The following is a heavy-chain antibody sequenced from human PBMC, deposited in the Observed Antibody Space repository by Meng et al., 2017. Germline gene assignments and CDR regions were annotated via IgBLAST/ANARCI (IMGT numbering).Heavy chain of an antibody. J-gene: IGHJ3*02. CDR1: GGSISSYY. V-gene: IGHV4-59*01. D-gene: IGHD3-22*01. CDR2: IYYSGST. Sequence: GSLRLSCTVSGGSISSYYWSWIRQPPGKGLEWIGYIYYSGSTNYNPSLKSRVTISVDTPKNQFSLKLSSVTTADTAVYHCAREGGLTYYYDSGAFDIWGQGTMVTVSS. CDR3: AREGGLTYYYDSGAFDI.